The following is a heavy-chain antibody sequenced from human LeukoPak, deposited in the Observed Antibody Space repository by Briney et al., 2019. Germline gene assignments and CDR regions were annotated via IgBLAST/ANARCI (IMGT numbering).Heavy chain of an antibody. Sequence: ASVKVSCKASGYTFTGYYMHWVRQAPGQGLEWMGWINPNSGGTNYAQKFQGRVTMTRDTPISTAYMELSRLRSDDTAVYYCAREGGGVVTLLHYWGQGTLVTVSS. CDR3: AREGGGVVTLLHY. D-gene: IGHD3-3*01. CDR2: INPNSGGT. V-gene: IGHV1-2*02. CDR1: GYTFTGYY. J-gene: IGHJ4*02.